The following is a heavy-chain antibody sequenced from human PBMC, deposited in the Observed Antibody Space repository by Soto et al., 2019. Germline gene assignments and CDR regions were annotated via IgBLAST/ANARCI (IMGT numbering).Heavy chain of an antibody. CDR1: GFSLTTSGVG. CDR2: IYWDDDK. CDR3: AHRVLRTVFGLVTTTAIYFDF. Sequence: QITLNESGPTVVRPTETLTLTCRFSGFSLTTSGVGVGWIRQSPGKAPEWLALIYWDDDKRYSASPKSRLTITKDASKNQVVLTVSDLDPTDTATYYCAHRVLRTVFGLVTTTAIYFDFWGQGTPVAVSS. J-gene: IGHJ4*02. D-gene: IGHD3-3*01. V-gene: IGHV2-5*02.